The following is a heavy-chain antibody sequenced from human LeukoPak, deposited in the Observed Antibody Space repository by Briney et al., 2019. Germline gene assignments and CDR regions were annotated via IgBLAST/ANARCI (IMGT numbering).Heavy chain of an antibody. V-gene: IGHV3-33*01. CDR2: IWYDGSNK. CDR3: ARENFPPRSPYYYYGMDV. Sequence: GRSLRLSRAASGFTFSSYGMHWVRQAPGKGLEWVAVIWYDGSNKYYADSVKGRFTISRDNSKNTLYLQMNSLRAEDTAVYYCARENFPPRSPYYYYGMDVWGQGTTVTVSS. J-gene: IGHJ6*02. CDR1: GFTFSSYG.